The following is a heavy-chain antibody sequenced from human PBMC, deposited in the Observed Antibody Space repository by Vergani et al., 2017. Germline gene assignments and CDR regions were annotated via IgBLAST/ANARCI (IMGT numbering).Heavy chain of an antibody. D-gene: IGHD6-13*01. CDR2: ISYDGSNK. CDR3: ARDRQQQLVLGLNWFDP. V-gene: IGHV3-30*19. Sequence: VQLVESGGGVVQPGRSLRLSCAASGFTFSSYGMHWVRQAPGKGLEWVAVISYDGSNKYYADSVKGRFTISRDNAKNSLYLQMNSLRAEDTAVYYCARDRQQQLVLGLNWFDPWGQGTLVTVSS. J-gene: IGHJ5*02. CDR1: GFTFSSYG.